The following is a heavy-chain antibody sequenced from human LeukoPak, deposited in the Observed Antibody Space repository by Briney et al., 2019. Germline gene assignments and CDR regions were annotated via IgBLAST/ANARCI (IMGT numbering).Heavy chain of an antibody. CDR3: AREGYSSIFGVVHSYFYYMDV. J-gene: IGHJ6*03. Sequence: PGGSLRLSCAASGFTFSSYSMNWVRQAPGKGLEWVSYISSTSSTIYYADSVKGRFTISRDNAKNSLFLQMNSLRAEDTAVYYCAREGYSSIFGVVHSYFYYMDVWGKGTTVTVSS. V-gene: IGHV3-48*01. CDR2: ISSTSSTI. CDR1: GFTFSSYS. D-gene: IGHD3-3*01.